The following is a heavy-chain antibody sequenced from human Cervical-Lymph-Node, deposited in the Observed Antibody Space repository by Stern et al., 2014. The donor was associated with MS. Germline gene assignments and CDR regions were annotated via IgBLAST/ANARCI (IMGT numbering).Heavy chain of an antibody. CDR3: ARSHSKWLVHDAFDI. V-gene: IGHV3-11*01. D-gene: IGHD6-19*01. Sequence: VQLVESGGGLVKPGGSLRLSCAASGFTFSDYYMSWIRQAPGKGLEWGSSISSSGSSIYYADSVKGRFTISRDNAKNSLYLQMNSLRAEDTAVYYCARSHSKWLVHDAFDIWGQGTMVSVSS. CDR1: GFTFSDYY. CDR2: ISSSGSSI. J-gene: IGHJ3*02.